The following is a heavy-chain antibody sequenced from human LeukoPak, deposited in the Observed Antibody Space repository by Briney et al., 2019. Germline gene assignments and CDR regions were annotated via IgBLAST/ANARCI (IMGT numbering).Heavy chain of an antibody. J-gene: IGHJ5*02. CDR1: GGTFSSYA. D-gene: IGHD1-14*01. Sequence: WASVTVSCKASGGTFSSYAISWVRQAPGQGLEWMGGIIPIFGTANYAQKFQGRVTITTDESTSTAYMELSSLRSEDTAVYYCASRPKETVTNWFDPWGQGTLVTVSS. V-gene: IGHV1-69*05. CDR2: IIPIFGTA. CDR3: ASRPKETVTNWFDP.